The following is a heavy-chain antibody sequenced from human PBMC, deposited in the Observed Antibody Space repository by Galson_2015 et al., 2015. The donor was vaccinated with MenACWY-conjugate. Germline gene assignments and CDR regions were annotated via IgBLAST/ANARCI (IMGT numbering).Heavy chain of an antibody. Sequence: SLRLSCAASGFTFNVYAMHWVRQAPGKGLEWVAFIRNDGSIKYYADSVKGRFAISRDNSKNTVYLQMNILRAEDTAIYYCAKDAGIYSPPADHWGQGTLVTVSS. CDR1: GFTFNVYA. D-gene: IGHD2-15*01. CDR2: IRNDGSIK. CDR3: AKDAGIYSPPADH. V-gene: IGHV3-30*02. J-gene: IGHJ5*02.